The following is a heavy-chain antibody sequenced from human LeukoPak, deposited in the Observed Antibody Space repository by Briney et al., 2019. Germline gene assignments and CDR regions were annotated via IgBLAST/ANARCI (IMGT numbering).Heavy chain of an antibody. CDR2: IIPIFGTA. D-gene: IGHD6-19*01. CDR1: GGTFSSYA. V-gene: IGHV1-69*13. Sequence: SVKVSCKASGGTFSSYAISWVRQAPGQGLEWTGGIIPIFGTANYAQKFQGRVTITADESTSTAYMELSSLRSEDTAVYYCARVDSSGWYYFDYWGQGTLVTVSS. CDR3: ARVDSSGWYYFDY. J-gene: IGHJ4*02.